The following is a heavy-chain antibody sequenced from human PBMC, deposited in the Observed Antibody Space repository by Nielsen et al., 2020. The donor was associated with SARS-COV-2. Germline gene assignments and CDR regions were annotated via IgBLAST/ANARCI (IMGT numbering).Heavy chain of an antibody. J-gene: IGHJ4*02. CDR3: AKSNVVRGIIGYYFEY. D-gene: IGHD3-10*01. V-gene: IGHV3-30*18. Sequence: GGSLRLSCAASGFTFSSFGMYWVRQAPGKGLEWVAVISFDGSNTYYADSVKGRFTISRDNFKNTLYLQMNSLRTEDTAVYYCAKSNVVRGIIGYYFEYWGRGNAVNVSS. CDR2: ISFDGSNT. CDR1: GFTFSSFG.